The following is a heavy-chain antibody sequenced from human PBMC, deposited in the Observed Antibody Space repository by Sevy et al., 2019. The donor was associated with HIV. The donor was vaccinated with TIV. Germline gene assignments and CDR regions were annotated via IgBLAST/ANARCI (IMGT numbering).Heavy chain of an antibody. CDR3: AKDQDNNWFDP. D-gene: IGHD2-15*01. J-gene: IGHJ5*02. V-gene: IGHV3-23*01. Sequence: GGSLRLSCAASGFTFSIYAMSWVRQAPGKGLEWVSTISVSGGSTYYADSVKGRFTISRDNSKNTLYLQMNSLRAEDTAVYYYAKDQDNNWFDPWGQGTLVTVSS. CDR1: GFTFSIYA. CDR2: ISVSGGST.